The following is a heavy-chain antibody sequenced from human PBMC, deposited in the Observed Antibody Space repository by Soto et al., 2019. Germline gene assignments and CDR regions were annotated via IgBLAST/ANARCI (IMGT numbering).Heavy chain of an antibody. CDR2: ISGSGGST. V-gene: IGHV3-23*01. J-gene: IGHJ6*02. CDR3: AKAHGRHYYYGMDV. D-gene: IGHD1-26*01. Sequence: GESLKISCAASGFTFSSYAMSWVRQAPGKGLEWVSAISGSGGSTYYADSVKGRFTISRDNSKNTLYLQMNSLRAEDTAVYHCAKAHGRHYYYGMDVWGQGTTVTVSS. CDR1: GFTFSSYA.